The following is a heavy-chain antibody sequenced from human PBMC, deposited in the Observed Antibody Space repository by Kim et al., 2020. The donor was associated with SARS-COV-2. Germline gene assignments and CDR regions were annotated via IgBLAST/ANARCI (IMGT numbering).Heavy chain of an antibody. D-gene: IGHD6-19*01. J-gene: IGHJ2*01. CDR3: ARNKGGGWANWYFDL. CDR2: ISSSGTTI. V-gene: IGHV3-11*01. Sequence: GGSLRLSCAASGFSFSDYYMSWIRQAPGKGLEWVSYISSSGTTIYYADSVKGRFTISRDNAKNALYLQMNSLRAEDTAVYYCARNKGGGWANWYFDLWGHGTLVTVSS. CDR1: GFSFSDYY.